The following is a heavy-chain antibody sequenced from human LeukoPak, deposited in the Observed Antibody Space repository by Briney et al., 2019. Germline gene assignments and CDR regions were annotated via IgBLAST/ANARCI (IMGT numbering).Heavy chain of an antibody. V-gene: IGHV1-3*01. CDR3: ARGGNSGSHSGRRWFDP. CDR1: GYTFTSYA. J-gene: IGHJ5*02. Sequence: GASVKVSCMASGYTFTSYAMHWVRQAPGQRLEWMGWINAGNGNTKYSQKFQGRVTITRDTSASTAYMELSSLRSEDTAVYYCARGGNSGSHSGRRWFDPWGQGTLVTVSS. D-gene: IGHD1-26*01. CDR2: INAGNGNT.